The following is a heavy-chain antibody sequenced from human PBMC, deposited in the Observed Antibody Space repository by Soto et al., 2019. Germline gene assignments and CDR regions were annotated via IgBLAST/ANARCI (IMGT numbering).Heavy chain of an antibody. CDR3: AEGHGAFDY. D-gene: IGHD1-26*01. J-gene: IGHJ4*02. Sequence: GGSLRLSCAASGFTFSSYAMSWVRQAPGKGLEWVSAISGGGGSTFYADSVKGRFTISRDNSKNTLYLQMNSLRAEDTAVYYCAEGHGAFDYWGQGTLVTVSS. CDR1: GFTFSSYA. V-gene: IGHV3-23*01. CDR2: ISGGGGST.